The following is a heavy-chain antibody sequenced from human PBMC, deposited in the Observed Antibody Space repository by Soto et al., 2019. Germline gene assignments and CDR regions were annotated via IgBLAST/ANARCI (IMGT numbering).Heavy chain of an antibody. CDR2: ISGSGGST. CDR1: GFTFSSYA. Sequence: GGSLRLSCAASGFTFSSYAMSWVRQAPGKGLEWVSAISGSGGSTYYADSVKGRFTISRDNSKNALYLQMNSLRAEDTAVYYCAKGSATVTTARHFDYWGQGTLVPVSS. J-gene: IGHJ4*02. CDR3: AKGSATVTTARHFDY. V-gene: IGHV3-23*01. D-gene: IGHD4-17*01.